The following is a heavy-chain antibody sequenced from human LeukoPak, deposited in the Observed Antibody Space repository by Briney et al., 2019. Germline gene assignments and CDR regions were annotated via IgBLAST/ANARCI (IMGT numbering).Heavy chain of an antibody. V-gene: IGHV3-7*03. J-gene: IGHJ4*02. D-gene: IGHD2-15*01. Sequence: GGSLRLSCIAPGFTFSNYWMSWVRQAPGKGLEWVANIKQDGSEKYYVDSVKGRFSISRDNAKSSLDLQMNNLRAEDTAVYYCATTQTFDYWGQGTLVTVSS. CDR3: ATTQTFDY. CDR1: GFTFSNYW. CDR2: IKQDGSEK.